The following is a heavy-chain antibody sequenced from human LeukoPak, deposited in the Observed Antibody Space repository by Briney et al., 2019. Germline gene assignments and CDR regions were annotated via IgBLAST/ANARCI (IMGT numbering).Heavy chain of an antibody. CDR3: ARDRETWYFDF. V-gene: IGHV3-33*01. CDR1: AFTFSSYG. CDR2: MWYDGSNK. Sequence: GGSLRLSCAASAFTFSSYGMHWVRQAPGKGLEWVAVMWYDGSNKYYADSVEGRFTISRDNSKNTLFLQMNSLRAEDTAVYYCARDRETWYFDFWGQGTLVTVSS. J-gene: IGHJ4*02.